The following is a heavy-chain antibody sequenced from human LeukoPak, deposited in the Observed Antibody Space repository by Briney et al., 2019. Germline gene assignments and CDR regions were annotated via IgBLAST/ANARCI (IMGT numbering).Heavy chain of an antibody. CDR1: GFTFSNYP. J-gene: IGHJ4*02. CDR3: ARDREPAAIADEFDY. D-gene: IGHD1-14*01. Sequence: QAGGSLRLSCAASGFTFSNYPTTWVRQAPGKGLEWLSTITKSGDRTFYADSVKGRFTISRDNSINTLYLEMNSLRAEDTAIYFCARDREPAAIADEFDYWGQGTLVTVSS. V-gene: IGHV3-23*01. CDR2: ITKSGDRT.